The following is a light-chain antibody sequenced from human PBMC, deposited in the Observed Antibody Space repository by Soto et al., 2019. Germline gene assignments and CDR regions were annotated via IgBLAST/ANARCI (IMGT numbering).Light chain of an antibody. J-gene: IGKJ4*01. CDR3: QQYKYWPLT. CDR2: GAS. Sequence: EVVMTQSPVTLSVSPGERATLSCRASQSVYGSLAWYQQKPVQAPRLLIHGASNRATDIPARFSGSGSGTEFSLTINGLQSDDFAVYYCQQYKYWPLTFGGGPRWRSN. CDR1: QSVYGS. V-gene: IGKV3-15*01.